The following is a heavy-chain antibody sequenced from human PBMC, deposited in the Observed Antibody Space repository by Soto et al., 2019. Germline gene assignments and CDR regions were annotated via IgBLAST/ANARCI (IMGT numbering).Heavy chain of an antibody. CDR3: ARIPYDNSGTIFDY. D-gene: IGHD3-22*01. J-gene: IGHJ4*02. CDR1: GITVSSYY. CDR2: IYAGTIT. V-gene: IGHV3-53*01. Sequence: QAGGSLRVSCAVSGITVSSYYMSWVRQAAGKGLEWVSVIYAGTITYYADSVKGRFTIYRDNSKNTLNLEMNSLRVEDTAVYYCARIPYDNSGTIFDYWGQGTLVTVSS.